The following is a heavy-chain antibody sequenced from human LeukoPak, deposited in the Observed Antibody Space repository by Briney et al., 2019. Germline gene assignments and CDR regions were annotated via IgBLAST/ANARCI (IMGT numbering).Heavy chain of an antibody. CDR2: VHVDGRT. J-gene: IGHJ4*02. D-gene: IGHD3-3*01. V-gene: IGHV4-4*02. Sequence: PSETLSLTCAVSGSSVSSTNWWTWVRHPPGTLLEWIGDVHVDGRTNYNPSLKSRLTLSVDLSKNHFSLRLTSVTAADTAVYYCARESDFYPPLDYSGQGTLVTVSS. CDR3: ARESDFYPPLDY. CDR1: GSSVSSTNW.